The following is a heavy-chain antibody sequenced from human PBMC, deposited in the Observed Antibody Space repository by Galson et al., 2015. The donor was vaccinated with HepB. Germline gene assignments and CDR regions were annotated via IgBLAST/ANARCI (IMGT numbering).Heavy chain of an antibody. D-gene: IGHD3-22*01. V-gene: IGHV3-30*18. J-gene: IGHJ4*02. CDR1: GFTFSSYG. Sequence: SLRLSCAASGFTFSSYGMHWVRQAPGKGLEWVAVISYDGSNKYYADSVKGRSTISRDNSKNTLYLQMNSLRAEDTAVYYRAKDPSMIVVVIQYYFDYWGQGTLVTVSS. CDR2: ISYDGSNK. CDR3: AKDPSMIVVVIQYYFDY.